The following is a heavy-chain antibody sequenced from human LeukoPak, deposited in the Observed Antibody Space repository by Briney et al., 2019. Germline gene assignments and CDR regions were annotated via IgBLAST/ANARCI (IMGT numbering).Heavy chain of an antibody. V-gene: IGHV4-59*01. J-gene: IGHJ4*02. CDR1: GGSISSYY. D-gene: IGHD3-22*01. Sequence: PSETLSLTCTVSGGSISSYYWSWIRQPPGKGLEWIGYIYYSGSTNYNPSLKSRVTISVDTSKNQFSLKLSSVTAADTAVYYCARDAGYYDSSGYYKEYYFDYWGQGTLVTISS. CDR2: IYYSGST. CDR3: ARDAGYYDSSGYYKEYYFDY.